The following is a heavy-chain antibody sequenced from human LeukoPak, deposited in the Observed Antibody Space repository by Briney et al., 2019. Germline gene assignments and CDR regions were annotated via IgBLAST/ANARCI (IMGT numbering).Heavy chain of an antibody. V-gene: IGHV3-7*01. D-gene: IGHD3-3*02. CDR3: VRELGAPAAGAFDL. CDR1: GFTFSSYW. J-gene: IGHJ3*01. Sequence: SGGSLRLSCAASGFTFSSYWMSWVRQAPGKGLEWVANIKGDGSDNHYVDSVRGRFTISRDNAKNSLYLQMNSLRAEDTAVYYCVRELGAPAAGAFDLWGQGTLVTVSS. CDR2: IKGDGSDN.